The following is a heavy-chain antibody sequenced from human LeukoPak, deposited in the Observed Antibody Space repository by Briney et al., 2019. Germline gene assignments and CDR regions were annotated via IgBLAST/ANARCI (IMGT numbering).Heavy chain of an antibody. Sequence: GGSLRLSCGISGFTLSSHWMHWVRQAPGKGLEWVATIKQDGSEKFYVDSVKGRFTISRHDARNSLFLRMTSLRVEDSAVYFCARGSTYEGPYYQGMDVWGQGTTVIVSS. D-gene: IGHD2-2*01. CDR3: ARGSTYEGPYYQGMDV. J-gene: IGHJ6*02. CDR2: IKQDGSEK. CDR1: GFTLSSHW. V-gene: IGHV3-7*04.